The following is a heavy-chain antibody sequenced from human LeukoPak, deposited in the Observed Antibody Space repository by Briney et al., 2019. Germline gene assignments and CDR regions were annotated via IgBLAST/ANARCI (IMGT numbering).Heavy chain of an antibody. Sequence: GGSLRLSCAASGFTFSSYSMNWVRQAPGKGLEWVSSISSSSSYIYYADSVKGRFTISRDNAKNSLYLQMNSLRAEDTAVYYCNAHYPHHFYDSSGYYYMDVWGKGTTVTVSS. CDR1: GFTFSSYS. V-gene: IGHV3-21*01. D-gene: IGHD3-22*01. CDR2: ISSSSSYI. CDR3: NAHYPHHFYDSSGYYYMDV. J-gene: IGHJ6*03.